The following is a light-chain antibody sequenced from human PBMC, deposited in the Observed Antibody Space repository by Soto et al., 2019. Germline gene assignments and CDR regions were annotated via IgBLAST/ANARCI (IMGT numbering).Light chain of an antibody. CDR1: SSDVGSYNL. V-gene: IGLV2-23*01. J-gene: IGLJ3*02. CDR3: CSYAGSTTWV. Sequence: QSALTQPASVSGSPGQSITISCTGTSSDVGSYNLVSWYQQHAGKAPKLMIYEDSKRPSGVSTGFSGSKSGNTASLTISGLQAEDEADYYCCSYAGSTTWVFGGGTELTVL. CDR2: EDS.